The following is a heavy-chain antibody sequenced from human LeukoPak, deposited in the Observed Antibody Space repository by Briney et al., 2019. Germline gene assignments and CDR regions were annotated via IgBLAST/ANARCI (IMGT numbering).Heavy chain of an antibody. CDR2: IYYSGST. D-gene: IGHD6-6*01. CDR3: ARDVADSSSSLSLGY. J-gene: IGHJ4*02. V-gene: IGHV4-31*11. Sequence: PSETLSLTCDVSGGSISSGLYSWSWIRQHPGKGLEWFGYIYYSGSTYYNPSLKSRVTISVDTSKNQFSLKLSSVTAADTAVYYCARDVADSSSSLSLGYWGQGTLVTVSS. CDR1: GGSISSGLYS.